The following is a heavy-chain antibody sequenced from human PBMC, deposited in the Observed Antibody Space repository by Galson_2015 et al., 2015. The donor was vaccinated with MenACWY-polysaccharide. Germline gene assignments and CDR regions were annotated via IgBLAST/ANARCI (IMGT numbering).Heavy chain of an antibody. CDR2: IITSGTTK. J-gene: IGHJ4*02. V-gene: IGHV3-48*02. Sequence: SLRLSCAGSGFTFSSYSIIWVRQAPGKGLEWVSYIITSGTTKYYADSVEGRFTVSRDNAKSSVFLQMNSLRDEDTAVYYCASVRGPTVATWYFDYWGEGTLVTVSS. D-gene: IGHD4-17*01. CDR1: GFTFSSYS. CDR3: ASVRGPTVATWYFDY.